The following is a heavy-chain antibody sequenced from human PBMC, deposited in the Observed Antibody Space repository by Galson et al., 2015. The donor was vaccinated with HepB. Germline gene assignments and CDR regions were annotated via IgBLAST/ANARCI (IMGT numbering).Heavy chain of an antibody. J-gene: IGHJ3*02. CDR3: AKDSYTSTWDNAFDI. D-gene: IGHD6-13*01. CDR2: ITGSGGNT. Sequence: SLRLSCAASGFTFRNYAMSWVRQAPGKGLEWVPGITGSGGNTYYADSVKGRFTISRDNSKNSLFLQMSSLRAEDTAVYYCAKDSYTSTWDNAFDIWGQGTMVTVSS. CDR1: GFTFRNYA. V-gene: IGHV3-23*01.